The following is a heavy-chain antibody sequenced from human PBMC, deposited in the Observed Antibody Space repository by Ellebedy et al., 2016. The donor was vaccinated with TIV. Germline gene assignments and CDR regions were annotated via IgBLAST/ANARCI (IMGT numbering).Heavy chain of an antibody. CDR1: GYTFTSYY. CDR2: ISAYNGNT. D-gene: IGHD3-10*01. CDR3: ARDGSGSKYRDYYYYGMDV. V-gene: IGHV1-18*04. J-gene: IGHJ6*02. Sequence: ASVKVSXXASGYTFTSYYMHWVRQAPGQGLEWMGWISAYNGNTNYAQKLQGRVTMTTDTSTSTAYMELRSLRSDDTAVYYCARDGSGSKYRDYYYYGMDVWGQGTTVTVSS.